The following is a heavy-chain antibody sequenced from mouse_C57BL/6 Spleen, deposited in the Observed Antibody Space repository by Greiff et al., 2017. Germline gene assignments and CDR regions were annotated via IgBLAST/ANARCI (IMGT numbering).Heavy chain of an antibody. CDR1: GYTFTSYW. CDR3: ARSDSSGYGYAMDY. D-gene: IGHD3-2*02. J-gene: IGHJ4*01. CDR2: IYPGSGST. V-gene: IGHV1-55*01. Sequence: QVQLKQSGAELVKPGASVKMSCKASGYTFTSYWITWVKQRPGQGLEWIGDIYPGSGSTNYNEKFKSKATLTVDTSSSTAYMQLSSLTSEDSAVYYCARSDSSGYGYAMDYWGQGTSVTVSS.